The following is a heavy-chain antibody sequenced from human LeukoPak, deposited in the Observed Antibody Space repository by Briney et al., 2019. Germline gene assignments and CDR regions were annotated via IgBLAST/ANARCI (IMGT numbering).Heavy chain of an antibody. D-gene: IGHD2-15*01. CDR2: ISSSGSSI. J-gene: IGHJ6*03. CDR1: GFTFSDYY. Sequence: GGSLRLSCAASGFTFSDYYMSWIRQAPGKGLEWVSYISSSGSSIDYADSLKGRFTISRDNAKNSLYLQMNSLRAEDTAVYYCARVRLYCSGGRCYSLGVWGKGTTVTISS. V-gene: IGHV3-11*01. CDR3: ARVRLYCSGGRCYSLGV.